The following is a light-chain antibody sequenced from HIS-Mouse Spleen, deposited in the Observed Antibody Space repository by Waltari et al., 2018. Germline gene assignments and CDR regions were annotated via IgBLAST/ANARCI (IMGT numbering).Light chain of an antibody. CDR1: NNGSKS. CDR3: QVWDSSSDHVV. CDR2: DDS. J-gene: IGLJ2*01. V-gene: IGLV3-21*03. Sequence: SYVLTQPPSVSVAPGKPARITCGGNNNGSKSVHWYQQKPGQAPGLVVYDDSDRPSGIPERFSGSNSGNTATLTISRVEAGDEADYYCQVWDSSSDHVVFGGGTKLTVL.